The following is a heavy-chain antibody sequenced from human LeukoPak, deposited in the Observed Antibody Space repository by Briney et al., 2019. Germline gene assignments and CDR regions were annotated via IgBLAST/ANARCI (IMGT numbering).Heavy chain of an antibody. V-gene: IGHV4-30-2*01. J-gene: IGHJ6*02. CDR2: IYHSGST. CDR1: GGSISSGGYS. Sequence: SETPSLTCAVSGGSISSGGYSWSWIRQPPGKGLEWIGYIYHSGSTYYNPSLKSRVTISVDRSKNQFSLKLSSVTAADTAVYYCARGGYYYDSSGYLSGMDVWGQGTTVTVSS. D-gene: IGHD3-22*01. CDR3: ARGGYYYDSSGYLSGMDV.